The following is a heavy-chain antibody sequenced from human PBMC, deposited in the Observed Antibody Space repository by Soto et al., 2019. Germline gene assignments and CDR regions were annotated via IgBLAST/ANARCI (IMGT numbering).Heavy chain of an antibody. V-gene: IGHV4-34*01. CDR1: GGAFRGYY. J-gene: IGHJ5*02. Sequence: SETLSLTCAVYGGAFRGYYWSWIRQPPGKGLEWLGEINDSGSTNYNPSLKSRITISLDTSKKEIPLRLSSVTAADTAVYYCARERGRYCSGESCYPFGPWGQGXLVTVSS. D-gene: IGHD2-15*01. CDR2: INDSGST. CDR3: ARERGRYCSGESCYPFGP.